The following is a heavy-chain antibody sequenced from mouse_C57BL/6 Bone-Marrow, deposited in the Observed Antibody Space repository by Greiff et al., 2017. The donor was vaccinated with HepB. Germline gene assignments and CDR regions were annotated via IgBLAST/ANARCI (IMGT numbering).Heavy chain of an antibody. Sequence: QVQLQQSGPELVKPGASVKLSCKASGYTFTSYDINWVKQRPGQGLEWIGWIYPRDGSTKYNEKFKGKATLTVDTSSSTAYMELNSLTSEDSAVYFCARDDGYYPYYAMDYWGQGTSVTVSS. CDR3: ARDDGYYPYYAMDY. CDR2: IYPRDGST. V-gene: IGHV1-85*01. CDR1: GYTFTSYD. J-gene: IGHJ4*01. D-gene: IGHD2-3*01.